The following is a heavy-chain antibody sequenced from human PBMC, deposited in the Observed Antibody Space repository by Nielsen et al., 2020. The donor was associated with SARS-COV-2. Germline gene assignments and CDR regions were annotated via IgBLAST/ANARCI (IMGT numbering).Heavy chain of an antibody. D-gene: IGHD6-25*01. CDR2: VSAYNGNT. CDR3: ATGLGSGYYNY. Sequence: ASVKVSCKGSGFTFSRHDHGITWVRQAPGHGLEWMGWVSAYNGNTNNAQKFQGRVTMTIDTSTSTAYVELRSLRSDDTAVYYCATGLGSGYYNYWGQRSLVTVSS. J-gene: IGHJ4*02. CDR1: GFTFSRHD. V-gene: IGHV1-18*04.